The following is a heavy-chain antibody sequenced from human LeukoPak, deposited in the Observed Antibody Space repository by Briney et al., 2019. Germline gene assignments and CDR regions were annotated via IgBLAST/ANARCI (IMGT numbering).Heavy chain of an antibody. D-gene: IGHD6-13*01. CDR2: IKQDGSEK. Sequence: GGSLRLSCAASGFTFSSYWMSWVRQAPGKGLEWVANIKQDGSEKYYVNSVKGRFTISRDNAKNSLYLQMNSLRAEDTAVYYCARGTIAAAGYYYFDYWGQGTLVTVSS. CDR3: ARGTIAAAGYYYFDY. J-gene: IGHJ4*02. V-gene: IGHV3-7*04. CDR1: GFTFSSYW.